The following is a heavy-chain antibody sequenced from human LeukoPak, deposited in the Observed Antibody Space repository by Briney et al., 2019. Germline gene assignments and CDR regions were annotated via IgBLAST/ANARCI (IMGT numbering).Heavy chain of an antibody. V-gene: IGHV3-64*01. CDR3: AREGYAY. CDR1: GFTFSSYA. CDR2: ISSNGGST. D-gene: IGHD2-8*01. J-gene: IGHJ4*02. Sequence: GSLRLSCAASGFTFSSYAMHWVRQAPGKGLEYVSAISSNGGSTYYANSVKGRFTISRDNSKNTPYLQMGSLRAEDMAVYYCAREGYAYWGQGTLVTVSS.